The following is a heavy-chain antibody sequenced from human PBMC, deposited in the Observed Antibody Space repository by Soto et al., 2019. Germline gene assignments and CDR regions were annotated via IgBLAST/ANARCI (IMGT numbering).Heavy chain of an antibody. CDR2: LFYSGIT. V-gene: IGHV4-59*01. J-gene: IGHJ5*02. D-gene: IGHD7-27*01. CDR1: GASIVTSY. CDR3: AKGRSWGP. Sequence: SETLSLTCTVSGASIVTSYWSWIRQPPGKGLEWIGYLFYSGITKYNPSLKSRVTMSVDTSKNQFSLNLTSVTAADTAVYFCAKGRSWGPWGQGTLVTVYS.